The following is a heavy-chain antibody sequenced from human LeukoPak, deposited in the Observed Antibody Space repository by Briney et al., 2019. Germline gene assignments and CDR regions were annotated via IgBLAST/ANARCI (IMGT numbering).Heavy chain of an antibody. CDR3: TRFLEWLLYFDY. CDR1: GFTFGDYA. V-gene: IGHV3-49*04. D-gene: IGHD3-3*01. Sequence: KPGRSLRLSCTASGFTFGDYAMSWVRRAPGKGLEWVGFIRSKAYGGTTEYAASVKGRFTISRDDSKSIAYLQVNSLKTEDRAVFYCTRFLEWLLYFDYWGQGTLVTVSS. CDR2: IRSKAYGGTT. J-gene: IGHJ4*02.